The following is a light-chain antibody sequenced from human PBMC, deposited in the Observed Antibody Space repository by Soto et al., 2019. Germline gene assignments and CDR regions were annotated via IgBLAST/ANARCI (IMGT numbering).Light chain of an antibody. V-gene: IGKV1-5*01. CDR3: QQYNSYEYT. CDR1: QSISSW. Sequence: DIQMTQSPSTLSASVGDRVTITCRASQSISSWLAWYQQKPGKAPKLLIYDASSLESGGPSRFSGSGSVTEFTSTISSLQPDDFAPYYCQQYNSYEYTFGRRTKLEIK. J-gene: IGKJ2*01. CDR2: DAS.